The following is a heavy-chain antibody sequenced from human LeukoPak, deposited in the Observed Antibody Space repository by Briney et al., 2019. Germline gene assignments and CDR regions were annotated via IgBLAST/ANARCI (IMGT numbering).Heavy chain of an antibody. Sequence: QSGGSLRLSCAASRFTFSSYGMIWVRQAPGKGLEWVSYISGSSNTIYYTDSVKGRFTISRDNAQKSLFLQMNSLRADDTAVYYCARADFCNSTSCYTAEYFQHWGPGTLVTVSS. CDR2: ISGSSNTI. J-gene: IGHJ1*01. CDR3: ARADFCNSTSCYTAEYFQH. D-gene: IGHD2-2*02. V-gene: IGHV3-48*01. CDR1: RFTFSSYG.